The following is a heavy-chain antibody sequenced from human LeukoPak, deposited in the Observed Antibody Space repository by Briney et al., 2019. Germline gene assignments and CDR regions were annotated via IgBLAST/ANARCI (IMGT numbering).Heavy chain of an antibody. J-gene: IGHJ6*03. Sequence: ASVKVSCKASGYTFTGYYMHWVRQAPGQGLEWMGWINPNSGGTNYAQKFQGRVTMTRDTSISTAYMELSRLRSDDTAVYYCARGTPYYDFWSGYYPRYYYYMDVWGKGTTVTVSS. V-gene: IGHV1-2*02. CDR1: GYTFTGYY. D-gene: IGHD3-3*01. CDR3: ARGTPYYDFWSGYYPRYYYYMDV. CDR2: INPNSGGT.